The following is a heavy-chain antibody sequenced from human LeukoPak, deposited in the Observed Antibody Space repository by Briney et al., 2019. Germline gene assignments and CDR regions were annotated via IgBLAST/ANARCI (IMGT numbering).Heavy chain of an antibody. CDR1: GFTFSGYS. D-gene: IGHD5-12*01. J-gene: IGHJ4*02. CDR2: ISSSSSTI. CDR3: ARALKLNIVATTGEYDY. Sequence: GGSLRLSCAASGFTFSGYSMNWVRQAPGKGLEWVSYISSSSSTIYYADSVKGRFTISRDNAKNSLYLQMNSLRAEDTAVYYCARALKLNIVATTGEYDYWGQGTLVTVSS. V-gene: IGHV3-48*01.